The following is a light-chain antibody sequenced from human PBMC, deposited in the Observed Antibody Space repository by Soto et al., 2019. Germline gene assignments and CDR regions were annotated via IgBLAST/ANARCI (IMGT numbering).Light chain of an antibody. Sequence: QSVLTQPPSLSGTPGQRVTISCSGGNSNIGSNSVYWYQLLPGTAPKLLIYRNNQRPSGVPDRFSGSKSGTSASLAISGLRSEDEADYFCAAWDDTLVAFGGGPQLTVL. J-gene: IGLJ3*02. V-gene: IGLV1-47*01. CDR3: AAWDDTLVA. CDR1: NSNIGSNS. CDR2: RNN.